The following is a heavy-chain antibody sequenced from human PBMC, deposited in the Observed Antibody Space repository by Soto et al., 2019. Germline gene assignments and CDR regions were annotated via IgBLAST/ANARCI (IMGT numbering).Heavy chain of an antibody. V-gene: IGHV4-59*08. J-gene: IGHJ5*02. CDR3: ARGWEYYYGSGSYLDWFDP. Sequence: SETLSLTCTVSGGSISSYYWSWIRQPPGKGLEWIGYIYYSGSTNYNPSLKSRVTISVDTSKNQFSLKLSSVTAADTAVYYCARGWEYYYGSGSYLDWFDPWGQGTLVTVPQ. CDR1: GGSISSYY. D-gene: IGHD3-10*01. CDR2: IYYSGST.